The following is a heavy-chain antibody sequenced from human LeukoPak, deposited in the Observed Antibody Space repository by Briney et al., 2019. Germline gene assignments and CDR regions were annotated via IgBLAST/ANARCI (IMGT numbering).Heavy chain of an antibody. CDR1: GYTFTSYA. V-gene: IGHV1-3*01. Sequence: ASVKVSCKASGYTFTSYAMHWVRQAPGQRLEWMGWINAGNGNTKYSQKFQGRVTITRDTSASTAYMELSSLRSEDTAVYYCARDRALLRCYFDYWGQGTLVTVSS. CDR3: ARDRALLRCYFDY. CDR2: INAGNGNT. J-gene: IGHJ4*02. D-gene: IGHD3-3*01.